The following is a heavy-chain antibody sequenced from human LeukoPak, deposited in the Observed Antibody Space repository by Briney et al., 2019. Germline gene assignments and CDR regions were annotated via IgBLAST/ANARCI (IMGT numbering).Heavy chain of an antibody. Sequence: WASVKVSCKASGYTFTGYYMHWVRQAPGQGLEWMGWINPNSGGTNYAQKFQGRVTMTRDTSISTAYMELSGLRSDDTAVYYCAREGDYYDSSGYYSWGQGTLVTVSS. J-gene: IGHJ4*02. CDR3: AREGDYYDSSGYYS. D-gene: IGHD3-22*01. CDR2: INPNSGGT. CDR1: GYTFTGYY. V-gene: IGHV1-2*02.